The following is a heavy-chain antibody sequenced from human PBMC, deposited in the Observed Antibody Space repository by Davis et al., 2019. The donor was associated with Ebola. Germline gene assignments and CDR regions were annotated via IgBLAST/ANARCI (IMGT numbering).Heavy chain of an antibody. Sequence: AASVKVSCKASGYTFTNYGITWVRQAPGQGLEWMGWINPHNGNTNYAQNVQGRVTMTTDTSTSTAYMEVGSLRSDDTAVYYCARAQFPTTSDYWGQGTLVTVPS. D-gene: IGHD1-1*01. CDR3: ARAQFPTTSDY. V-gene: IGHV1-18*04. J-gene: IGHJ4*02. CDR2: INPHNGNT. CDR1: GYTFTNYG.